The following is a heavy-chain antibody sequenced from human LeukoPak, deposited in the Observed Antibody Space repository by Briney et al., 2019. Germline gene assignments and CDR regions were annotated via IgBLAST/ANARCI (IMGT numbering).Heavy chain of an antibody. Sequence: PGGSLRLSCAASGFTFSSYAMSWVRQAPGKGLEWVSIISDSGDTTYYADSVKGRFTISRDNSKNTLYLQMNSLRAEDTAVYYCAKVGAAGIAVVLVDYWGQGTLVTVSS. J-gene: IGHJ4*02. D-gene: IGHD6-19*01. CDR3: AKVGAAGIAVVLVDY. CDR2: ISDSGDTT. V-gene: IGHV3-23*01. CDR1: GFTFSSYA.